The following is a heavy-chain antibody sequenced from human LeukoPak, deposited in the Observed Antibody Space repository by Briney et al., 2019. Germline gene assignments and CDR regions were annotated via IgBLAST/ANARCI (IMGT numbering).Heavy chain of an antibody. Sequence: GGSLRLSCAASGFTFSTYHMNWVRQAPGKGLEWVSFITSSSTTIYYADSVKGRFTISRDNAKNSLYLQMDSLRGEDTAVYYCARDKRDFYDSSRYYQNDAFDIWGQGTMVTVSS. D-gene: IGHD3-22*01. J-gene: IGHJ3*02. CDR3: ARDKRDFYDSSRYYQNDAFDI. CDR2: ITSSSTTI. CDR1: GFTFSTYH. V-gene: IGHV3-48*04.